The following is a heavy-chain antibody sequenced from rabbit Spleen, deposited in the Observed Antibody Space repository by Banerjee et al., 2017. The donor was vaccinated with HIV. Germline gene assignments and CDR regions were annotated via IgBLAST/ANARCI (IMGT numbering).Heavy chain of an antibody. D-gene: IGHD1-1*01. V-gene: IGHV1S7*01. CDR1: GFDLNTYG. Sequence: QLKESGGGLVQPGGSLKLSCKASGFDLNTYGVSWVRQAPGKGLEWIGYIDPVFGATYYATWVNGRFTISSQNAQNTLYLQLNSLTAADTATYFCARDASGSGWNFYLWGPGTLVTVS. CDR3: ARDASGSGWNFYL. J-gene: IGHJ4*01. CDR2: IDPVFGAT.